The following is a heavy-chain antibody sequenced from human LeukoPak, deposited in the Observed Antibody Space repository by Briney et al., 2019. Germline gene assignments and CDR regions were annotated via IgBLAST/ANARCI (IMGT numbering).Heavy chain of an antibody. CDR1: GFIFRNYA. CDR2: ISANGGGT. CDR3: ARYSGSYVDY. J-gene: IGHJ4*02. D-gene: IGHD1-26*01. Sequence: GGSLRLSCGASGFIFRNYAMSWVRQAPGEGLEWVSGISANGGGTYYADSVKGRFTISRDNSKNMLYLQMNSLRAEDTAVYYCARYSGSYVDYWGQGTLVTVSS. V-gene: IGHV3-23*01.